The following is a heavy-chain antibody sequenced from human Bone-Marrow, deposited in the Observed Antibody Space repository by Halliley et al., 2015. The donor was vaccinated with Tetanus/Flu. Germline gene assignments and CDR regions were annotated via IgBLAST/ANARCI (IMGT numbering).Heavy chain of an antibody. CDR2: IRGGGGGK. J-gene: IGHJ4*02. Sequence: SGIRGGGGGKPYADSAGGRFTISRDNSKNTLYLQMNSLRAEDTAVYYCARGPGSNSWYGALDYWGQGTLATVSS. CDR3: ARGPGSNSWYGALDY. V-gene: IGHV3-23*01. D-gene: IGHD6-13*01.